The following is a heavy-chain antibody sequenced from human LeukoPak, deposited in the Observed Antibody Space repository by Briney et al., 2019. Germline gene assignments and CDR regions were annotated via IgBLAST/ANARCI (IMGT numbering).Heavy chain of an antibody. J-gene: IGHJ6*02. D-gene: IGHD6-6*01. V-gene: IGHV5-51*01. Sequence: GESLKISCKGSGYTFTTYWIGWVRQMPGKGLEWMGVIYPVDSDTRYSPSFQGQVTISADKSISTAYLQWSSLKASDTAMYYCARHYKSSSSYYYYYYGMDVWGQGTTVTVSS. CDR2: IYPVDSDT. CDR1: GYTFTTYW. CDR3: ARHYKSSSSYYYYYYGMDV.